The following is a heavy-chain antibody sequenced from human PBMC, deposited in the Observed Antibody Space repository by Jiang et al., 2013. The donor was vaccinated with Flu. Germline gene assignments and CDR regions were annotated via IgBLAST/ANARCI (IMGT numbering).Heavy chain of an antibody. CDR1: GYTFTSYY. D-gene: IGHD3-3*01. Sequence: SGAEVKKPGASVKVSCKASGYTFTSYYMHWVRQAPGQGLEWMRIINPSGGSTSYAQKFQGRVTMTRDTSTSTVYMELSSLRSEDTAVYYCARGATIFGVPENGPGGMDVWGQGTTVTVSS. J-gene: IGHJ6*02. CDR3: ARGATIFGVPENGPGGMDV. CDR2: INPSGGST. V-gene: IGHV1-46*01.